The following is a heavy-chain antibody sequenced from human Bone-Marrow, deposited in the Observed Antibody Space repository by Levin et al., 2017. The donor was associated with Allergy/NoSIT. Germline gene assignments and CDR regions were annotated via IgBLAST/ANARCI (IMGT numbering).Heavy chain of an antibody. V-gene: IGHV3-72*01. J-gene: IGHJ4*02. D-gene: IGHD2-2*02. CDR1: GFPFRDHY. CDR2: SRNKANSYTT. Sequence: GLSLLLSFSSSGFPFRDHYMDWVRQAPGKGLEWVGRSRNKANSYTTEYAASVKGRFTISRDDSKDSLYLQMNSLQTEDTAVYYCTRDLYCSSTSCYNYWGQGTLVTVSS. CDR3: TRDLYCSSTSCYNY.